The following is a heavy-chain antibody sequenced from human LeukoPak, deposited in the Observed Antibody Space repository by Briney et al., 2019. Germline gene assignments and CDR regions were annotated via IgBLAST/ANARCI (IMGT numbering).Heavy chain of an antibody. CDR1: GGSISSGDYY. CDR2: MYYSGST. V-gene: IGHV4-30-4*01. CDR3: ARAWSQAFDS. D-gene: IGHD2-15*01. Sequence: SETLSLTCTVSGGSISSGDYYWSWIRQPPGKGLEWIAYMYYSGSTCYNPSLKSRVTMSADTSKNQLSLKLSSVTAADTAVYYCARAWSQAFDSWGQGTLVTVSS. J-gene: IGHJ4*02.